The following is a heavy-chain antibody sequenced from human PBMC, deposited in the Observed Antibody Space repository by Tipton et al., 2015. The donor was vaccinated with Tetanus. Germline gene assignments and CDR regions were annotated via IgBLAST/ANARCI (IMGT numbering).Heavy chain of an antibody. J-gene: IGHJ4*02. V-gene: IGHV4-31*03. CDR2: IYYNHDT. D-gene: IGHD1-26*01. CDR1: GGSIYSGGYY. CDR3: ARAISGSFSSADY. Sequence: TLSLTCTVSGGSIYSGGYYWTWIRQRPGKGLEWIGYIYYNHDTYYNPSFKSRITISLDTSKNQFFLQLNSVTAADTAVYFCARAISGSFSSADYWGQGTLVTVSS.